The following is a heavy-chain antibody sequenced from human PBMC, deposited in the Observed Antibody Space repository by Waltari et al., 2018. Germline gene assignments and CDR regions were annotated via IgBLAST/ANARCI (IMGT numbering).Heavy chain of an antibody. CDR3: ETAMVLEFDY. J-gene: IGHJ4*02. V-gene: IGHV3-30*02. D-gene: IGHD3-10*01. CDR1: GFTFRSYV. CDR2: IRYDGSNK. Sequence: QVQLVESGGGVVQPGGSLSTACAASGFTFRSYVMHWVRQAPGKGLEWVAFIRYDGSNKYYADSVKGRFTISRDNSKNTLYLQMNSLRAEDTAVYYCETAMVLEFDYWGQGTLVTVSS.